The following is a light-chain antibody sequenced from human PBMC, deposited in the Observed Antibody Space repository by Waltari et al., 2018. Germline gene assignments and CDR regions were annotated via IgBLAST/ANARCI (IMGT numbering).Light chain of an antibody. V-gene: IGKV3-20*01. CDR2: RAS. Sequence: EIVLSPSPGTASLSPGERVTPPYWAGQRVVSSNLAWYQQKPGQAPRLLIYRASRRATGIPDRFSGSGSGTDFSLTISRLEPEDFAVYYCQQHETLPAKFGQGTKVEIK. CDR3: QQHETLPAK. J-gene: IGKJ1*01. CDR1: QRVVSSN.